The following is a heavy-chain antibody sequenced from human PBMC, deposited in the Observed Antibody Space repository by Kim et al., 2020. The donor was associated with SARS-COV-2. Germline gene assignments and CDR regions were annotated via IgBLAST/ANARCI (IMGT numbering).Heavy chain of an antibody. Sequence: WGSLRLSCAASGFTFSSYAMSWVRQAPGKGLEWVSAISGSGGSTYYADSVKGRFTISRDNSKNTLYLQMDSLRADDTAVYYCARERPSDDDQWGQGTLVTVSS. CDR1: GFTFSSYA. CDR2: ISGSGGST. V-gene: IGHV3-23*01. J-gene: IGHJ4*02. D-gene: IGHD6-6*01. CDR3: ARERPSDDDQ.